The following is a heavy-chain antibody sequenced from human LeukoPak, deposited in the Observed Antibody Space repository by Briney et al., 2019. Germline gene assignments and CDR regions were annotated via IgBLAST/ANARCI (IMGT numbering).Heavy chain of an antibody. J-gene: IGHJ4*02. CDR2: INYSGST. D-gene: IGHD1-26*01. CDR1: GGSFSGYY. CDR3: ASLPNSGSSAFDY. Sequence: PSETLSLTCAVYGGSFSGYYWSWIRQPPGKGLEWIGEINYSGSTNYNPSLKSRVTISVDTSKNQFSLKLSSVAAADTAVYYCASLPNSGSSAFDYWGQGTLVTVSS. V-gene: IGHV4-34*01.